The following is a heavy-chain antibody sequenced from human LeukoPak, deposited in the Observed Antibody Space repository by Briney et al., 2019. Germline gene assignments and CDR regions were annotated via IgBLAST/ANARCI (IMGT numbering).Heavy chain of an antibody. CDR3: ASSPLLGYCSGGSCLNLDY. CDR2: INPNSGGT. V-gene: IGHV1-2*02. Sequence: ASVKVSCKASGYTFTGYYMHWVRQAPGQGLEWMGWINPNSGGTNYAQKFQGRVAMTRDTPISTAYMELSRLRSDDTAVYYCASSPLLGYCSGGSCLNLDYWGQGTLVTVSS. D-gene: IGHD2-15*01. J-gene: IGHJ4*02. CDR1: GYTFTGYY.